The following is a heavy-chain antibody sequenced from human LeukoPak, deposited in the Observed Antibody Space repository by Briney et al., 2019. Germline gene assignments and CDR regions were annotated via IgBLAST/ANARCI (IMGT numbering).Heavy chain of an antibody. CDR3: ARGPSQLPTRKRYYYGMDV. CDR1: GGSISSYY. Sequence: SETLSLTCTVSGGSISSYYWSWIRQPPGKGLEWIGYIYYSGSTNYNPSLKSRVTISVDTSKNQFSLKLSSVTAADTAVYYCARGPSQLPTRKRYYYGMDVWSKGTTVTVFS. D-gene: IGHD2-2*01. J-gene: IGHJ6*04. CDR2: IYYSGST. V-gene: IGHV4-59*01.